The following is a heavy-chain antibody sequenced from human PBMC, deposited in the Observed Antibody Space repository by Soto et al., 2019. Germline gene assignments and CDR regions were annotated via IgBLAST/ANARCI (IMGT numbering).Heavy chain of an antibody. J-gene: IGHJ4*02. V-gene: IGHV1-3*01. CDR2: INAGDGHT. CDR3: ARVSRVGTYHYFDY. Sequence: QVHLVQSGAEVKKPGASVKVSCKASGYTFTSYAIHWVRQAPGQRLEWMGWINAGDGHTKYSQNFQGRVTITRDTSASTAYMELSSLRSEDTAVYYCARVSRVGTYHYFDYWGQGTLVTVSS. CDR1: GYTFTSYA. D-gene: IGHD2-21*02.